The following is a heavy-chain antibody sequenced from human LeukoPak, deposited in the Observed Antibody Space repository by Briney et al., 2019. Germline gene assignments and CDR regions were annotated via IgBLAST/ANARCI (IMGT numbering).Heavy chain of an antibody. CDR1: GFTFSDYY. Sequence: PGGSLRLSCAASGFTFSDYYMSWLRQAPGKGLEWVSYISSSGSTIYYADSVKGRFTISRDNAKSSLYLQMNSLRAEDTAVYYCASGISSLDAFDIWGQGTMVTVSS. D-gene: IGHD3-3*02. J-gene: IGHJ3*02. CDR3: ASGISSLDAFDI. CDR2: ISSSGSTI. V-gene: IGHV3-11*04.